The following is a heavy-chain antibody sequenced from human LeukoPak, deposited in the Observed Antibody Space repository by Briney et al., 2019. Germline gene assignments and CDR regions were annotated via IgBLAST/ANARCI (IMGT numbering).Heavy chain of an antibody. J-gene: IGHJ4*02. D-gene: IGHD6-19*01. CDR1: GFTFSNYG. CDR3: ASTSGWYEPIDY. Sequence: PGGSLRLSCAASGFTFSNYGMHWVRQSPGQGLEWVAVVSYEGRTQYYADSVKGRFTISRDNSKNTLFLQMNSLRAEDTAVYYCASTSGWYEPIDYWGQGTLVTVSS. CDR2: VSYEGRTQ. V-gene: IGHV3-30*03.